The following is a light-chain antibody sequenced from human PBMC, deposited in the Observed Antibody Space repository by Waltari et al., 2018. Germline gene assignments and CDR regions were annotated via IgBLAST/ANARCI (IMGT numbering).Light chain of an antibody. CDR1: QGISSY. CDR3: QQYYSYPLT. Sequence: AIRITQSPFSLSASTGDRVTITCRGSQGISSYLAWYQQKPGKAPKLLIYAASTLQSGVPSRFSGSGSGTDFTLTISCLQSEDFATYYCQQYYSYPLTFGPGTKVDIK. V-gene: IGKV1-8*01. CDR2: AAS. J-gene: IGKJ3*01.